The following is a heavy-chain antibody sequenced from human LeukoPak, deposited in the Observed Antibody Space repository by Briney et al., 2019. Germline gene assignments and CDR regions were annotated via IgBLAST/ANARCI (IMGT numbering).Heavy chain of an antibody. V-gene: IGHV3-11*06. Sequence: SGGSLRLSCAASGFTFSDYYMSWIRQAPGKGLEWVSYISSSSSYTNYADSVKGRFTISRDNAKNSLYLQMNSLRAEDTAVYYCARGSGDILTGYSDFDYWGQGTLVTVSS. D-gene: IGHD3-9*01. J-gene: IGHJ4*02. CDR1: GFTFSDYY. CDR2: ISSSSSYT. CDR3: ARGSGDILTGYSDFDY.